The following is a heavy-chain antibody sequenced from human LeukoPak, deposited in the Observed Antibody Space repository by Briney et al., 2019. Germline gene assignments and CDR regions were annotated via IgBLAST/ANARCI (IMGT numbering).Heavy chain of an antibody. CDR1: GDSISSHY. CDR2: IYYSGST. CDR3: ARAPRDYDFWSGYGHHYYMDV. Sequence: SETLSLTCTVPGDSISSHYWSWLRQPPGKGLEWSGYIYYSGSTNYNPSLKGRVTISVDTSKNQFSLKLSSVTAADTAVYYCARAPRDYDFWSGYGHHYYMDVWGKGTTVTVSS. V-gene: IGHV4-59*11. J-gene: IGHJ6*03. D-gene: IGHD3-3*01.